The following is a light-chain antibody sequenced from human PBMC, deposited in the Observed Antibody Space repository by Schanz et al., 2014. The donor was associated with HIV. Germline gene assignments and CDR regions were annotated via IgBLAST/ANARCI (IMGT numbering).Light chain of an antibody. Sequence: QSALTQPASVSGSPGQSITISCTGTSSDVGGYNYVSWYQQHPGKAPKLMIYDVSNRPSGVSNRFSGSKSGNTASLTIFGRQTEDEALYFCTSYTSRGTVIFGGGTKLTVL. J-gene: IGLJ2*01. CDR2: DVS. V-gene: IGLV2-14*01. CDR1: SSDVGGYNY. CDR3: TSYTSRGTVI.